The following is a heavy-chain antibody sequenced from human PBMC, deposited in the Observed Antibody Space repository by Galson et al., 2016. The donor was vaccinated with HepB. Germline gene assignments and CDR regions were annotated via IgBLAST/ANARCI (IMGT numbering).Heavy chain of an antibody. V-gene: IGHV2-70*11. CDR1: GFSLTTSEMC. CDR3: ARTTYYDTSVYDWHFDL. J-gene: IGHJ2*01. Sequence: TLTLTCSFSGFSLTTSEMCVSWIRQPPGKAPEWLARIDWDDDKYYSTSLMTRLTISKDTSKNQVVLTMTNMDPVDTATYYCARTTYYDTSVYDWHFDLWGRGTLVTVSS. CDR2: IDWDDDK. D-gene: IGHD3-22*01.